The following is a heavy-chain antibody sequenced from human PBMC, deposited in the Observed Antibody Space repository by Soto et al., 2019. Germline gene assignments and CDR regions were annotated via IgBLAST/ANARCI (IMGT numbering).Heavy chain of an antibody. Sequence: SETLSLTCTVSGGSVSSGSYYWSWIRQPPGKGLEWIGYIYYSGSTNYNPSLKSRVTISVDTSKNQFSLKLSSVTAADTAVYYCARAPGNDYGGNGFAYWGQGTLVTVSS. CDR3: ARAPGNDYGGNGFAY. J-gene: IGHJ4*02. CDR2: IYYSGST. D-gene: IGHD4-17*01. V-gene: IGHV4-61*01. CDR1: GGSVSSGSYY.